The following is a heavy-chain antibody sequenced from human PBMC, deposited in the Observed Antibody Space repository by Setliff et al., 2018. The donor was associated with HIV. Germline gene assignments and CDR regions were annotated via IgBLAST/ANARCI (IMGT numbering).Heavy chain of an antibody. CDR3: ATVSHTNVAAHDAFDI. D-gene: IGHD6-19*01. CDR2: FDPEDGNT. V-gene: IGHV1-24*01. J-gene: IGHJ3*02. CDR1: GGTFGSYV. Sequence: ASVKVSCKASGGTFGSYVISWVRQAPGQGLEWMGGFDPEDGNTIYAQKFQGRVTMTADTSTDTAYMELSSLRSEDTAVYYCATVSHTNVAAHDAFDIWGQGTMVTVSS.